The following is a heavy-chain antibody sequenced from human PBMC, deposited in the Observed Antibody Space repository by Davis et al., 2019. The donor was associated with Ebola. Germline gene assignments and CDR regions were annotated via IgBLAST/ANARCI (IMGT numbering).Heavy chain of an antibody. CDR1: GGSFSGYY. Sequence: MPGGSLRLSCAVYGGSFSGYYWSWIRQPPGKGLEWIGEINHSGSTNYNPSLKSRVTISVDTSKNQFSLKLSSVTAADTAVYYCARQVRAARYYGMDVWGQGTTVTVSS. D-gene: IGHD6-6*01. CDR3: ARQVRAARYYGMDV. J-gene: IGHJ6*02. V-gene: IGHV4-34*01. CDR2: INHSGST.